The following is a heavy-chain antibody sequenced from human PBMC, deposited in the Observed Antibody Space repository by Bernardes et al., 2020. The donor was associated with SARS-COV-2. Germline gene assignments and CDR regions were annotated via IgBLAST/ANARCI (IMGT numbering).Heavy chain of an antibody. J-gene: IGHJ5*02. CDR2: IYDSETS. D-gene: IGHD3-10*01. CDR3: ARVVYYRGSGTYNWFDP. V-gene: IGHV4-31*03. Sequence: SETLSLTCSVSGGSISSGDYYWGWIRQHPGKGLEWIGYIYDSETSYYNPSLKGRVTISVDTSKNQFSLKLSSVTAADTAVYFCARVVYYRGSGTYNWFDPWGQGTLVTVSS. CDR1: GGSISSGDYY.